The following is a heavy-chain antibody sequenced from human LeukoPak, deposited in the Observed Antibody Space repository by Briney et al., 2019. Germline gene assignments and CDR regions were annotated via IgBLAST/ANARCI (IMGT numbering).Heavy chain of an antibody. V-gene: IGHV5-51*01. CDR3: ARERYFDPYGMDV. CDR1: GYSFTSYW. D-gene: IGHD3-9*01. J-gene: IGHJ6*02. Sequence: GESLKISCKGSGYSFTSYWIGWVRQMPGKGLEWMGIIYPGDSDTRCSPSFQGQVTISADKSISTAYLQWSSLKASDTAMYYCARERYFDPYGMDVWGQGTTVTVSS. CDR2: IYPGDSDT.